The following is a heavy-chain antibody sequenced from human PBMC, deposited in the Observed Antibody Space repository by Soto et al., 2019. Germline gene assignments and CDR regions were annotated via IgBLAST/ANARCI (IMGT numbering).Heavy chain of an antibody. D-gene: IGHD3-16*01. CDR3: EKMGDRTNPHQGFDP. CDR2: IIPILGIA. J-gene: IGHJ5*02. V-gene: IGHV1-69*02. CDR1: GGTFSSYT. Sequence: GASVKVFCKASGGTFSSYTISGVRQAPGQGLEWMGRIIPILGIANYAQKFQGRVTITADKSTSTAYMEPSSLRSEDTAVYYSEKMGDRTNPHQGFDPWTQKTLVT.